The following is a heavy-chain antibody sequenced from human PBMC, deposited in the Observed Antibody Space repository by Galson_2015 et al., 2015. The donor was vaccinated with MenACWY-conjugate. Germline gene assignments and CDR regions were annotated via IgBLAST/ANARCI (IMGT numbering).Heavy chain of an antibody. CDR3: TGAYSRYDRDAFEK. V-gene: IGHV5-51*01. J-gene: IGHJ3*02. D-gene: IGHD5-12*01. CDR1: GYRSTNYW. CDR2: IFVGDSET. Sequence: QSGAEVKKPGDSLRISCQVSGYRSTNYWVGWVRQVAGEGLEWMGIIFVGDSETRYRPSFQGHVTMSADKSINTAYLQWSSLRASDAAMYYCTGAYSRYDRDAFEKWGPGTMVIVS.